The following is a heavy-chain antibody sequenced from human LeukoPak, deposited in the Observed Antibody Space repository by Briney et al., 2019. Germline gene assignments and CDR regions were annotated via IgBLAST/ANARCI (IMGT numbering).Heavy chain of an antibody. V-gene: IGHV3-21*01. CDR1: GFTFSSYS. D-gene: IGHD2-15*01. Sequence: MTGGSLRLSCAASGFTFSSYSINWVRQAPGKGLEWVSSISSSSSYIYYADSVKGRFTISRDNAKNSLYLQMNSLRAEDTAVYYCARDREEYCSGGSCQAFDIWGQGAMVTVSS. CDR2: ISSSSSYI. J-gene: IGHJ3*02. CDR3: ARDREEYCSGGSCQAFDI.